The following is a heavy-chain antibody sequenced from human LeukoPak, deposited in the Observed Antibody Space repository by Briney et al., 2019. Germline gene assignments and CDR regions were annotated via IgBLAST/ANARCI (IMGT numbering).Heavy chain of an antibody. V-gene: IGHV3-23*01. CDR1: GFTFSSYP. J-gene: IGHJ4*02. CDR2: ISSRGGST. CDR3: AKERERGVGTMIVWPNFDH. Sequence: GGSLRLSCASSGFTFSSYPRRWLRQAPGKGLESVSLISSRGGSTYYAYCVRGRLTLSSDNSKNTVSLQMNGLRASDTAVYDLAKERERGVGTMIVWPNFDHWGQGSLVTV. D-gene: IGHD3-22*01.